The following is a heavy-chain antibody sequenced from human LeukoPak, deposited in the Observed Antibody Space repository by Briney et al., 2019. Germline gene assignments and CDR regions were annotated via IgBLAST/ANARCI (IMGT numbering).Heavy chain of an antibody. CDR3: ARDTPMPAGPNLYYYMDV. D-gene: IGHD5-18*01. V-gene: IGHV3-48*03. CDR2: ISGSGTTI. CDR1: GFTFSRYE. Sequence: GGSLRLSCAASGFTFSRYEMNWVRQAPGKGLEWVSYISGSGTTIYYADSVKGRFTMSRDNAKNSVYLQMGSLRAEDTAVYFCARDTPMPAGPNLYYYMDVCGKGTTVTISS. J-gene: IGHJ6*03.